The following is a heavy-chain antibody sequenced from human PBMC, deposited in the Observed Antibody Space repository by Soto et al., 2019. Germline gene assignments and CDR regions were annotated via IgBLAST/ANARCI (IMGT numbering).Heavy chain of an antibody. D-gene: IGHD3-10*01. Sequence: GESLKISCKGSGYSFTSYWISWVRQMPGKGLEWMGRIDPSDSYTNYSPSFQGHVTISADKSISTAYLQWSSLKASDTAMYYCARSITMVPESYYSYYGMVVWGQGTTVTVSS. CDR2: IDPSDSYT. V-gene: IGHV5-10-1*01. J-gene: IGHJ6*02. CDR1: GYSFTSYW. CDR3: ARSITMVPESYYSYYGMVV.